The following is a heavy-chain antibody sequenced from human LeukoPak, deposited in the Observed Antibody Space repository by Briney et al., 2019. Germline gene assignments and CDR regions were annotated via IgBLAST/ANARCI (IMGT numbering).Heavy chain of an antibody. D-gene: IGHD1-1*01. V-gene: IGHV3-48*01. J-gene: IGHJ4*02. CDR2: ISSSSNTI. Sequence: GGSLRLSCAASGFTFGIYSMNWVRQAPGKGLEWVSYISSSSNTIDYADSVRGRFTISRDNAKNSLYLQMNSLRAEDTAVYYCVRDLDSVAFFWGQGTLVTVSS. CDR1: GFTFGIYS. CDR3: VRDLDSVAFF.